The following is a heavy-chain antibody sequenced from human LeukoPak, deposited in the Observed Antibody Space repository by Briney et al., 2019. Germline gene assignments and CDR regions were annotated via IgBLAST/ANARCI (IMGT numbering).Heavy chain of an antibody. CDR2: IIPIFGTA. CDR3: AREWGIAGYFDY. Sequence: SVKVSCKASGYTFTSYAISWVRQAPGQGLEWMGGIIPIFGTANYAQKFQGRVTITADESTSTAYMELSSLRSEDTAVYYCAREWGIAGYFDYWGQGTLVTVSS. V-gene: IGHV1-69*13. CDR1: GYTFTSYA. D-gene: IGHD6-13*01. J-gene: IGHJ4*02.